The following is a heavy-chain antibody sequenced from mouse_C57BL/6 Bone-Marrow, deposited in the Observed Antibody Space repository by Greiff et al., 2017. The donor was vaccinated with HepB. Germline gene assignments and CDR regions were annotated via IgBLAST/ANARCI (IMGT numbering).Heavy chain of an antibody. Sequence: QVQLQQPGAELVKPGASVKLSCKASGYTFSSYWMHWVKQRPGQGLEWIGMIHPNSGSTNYNEKFKSKATLTVDKSSSTAYMQLSSLTSEDSAVYYCARCGGEGFAYWGQGTLVTVSA. CDR2: IHPNSGST. V-gene: IGHV1-64*01. CDR3: ARCGGEGFAY. CDR1: GYTFSSYW. J-gene: IGHJ3*01.